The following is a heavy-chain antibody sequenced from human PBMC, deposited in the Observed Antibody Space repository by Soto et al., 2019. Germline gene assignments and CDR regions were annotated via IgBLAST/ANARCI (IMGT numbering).Heavy chain of an antibody. D-gene: IGHD1-26*01. Sequence: QGQLVQSGAEVKKPGASVKVSCKASGYTFTNFGIAWVRQAPGQGLEWMGWISAYNANTDSARKLQGRVTLTADTSTIIAYMELRSLRSDDTAMYYCARDVGDSFDIWGQGTMVTVSS. V-gene: IGHV1-18*01. J-gene: IGHJ3*02. CDR1: GYTFTNFG. CDR2: ISAYNANT. CDR3: ARDVGDSFDI.